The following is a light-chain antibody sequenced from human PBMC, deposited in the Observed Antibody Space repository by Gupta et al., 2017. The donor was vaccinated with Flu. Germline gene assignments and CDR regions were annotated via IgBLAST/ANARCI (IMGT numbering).Light chain of an antibody. CDR1: SSNIGSNT. Sequence: QSVLTQPPSASGTPAPRVTIPCSGSSSNIGSNTVHWYQQLPGTSPKLLMYSYNQRPSGVPDRFSSSRSGTAASLAISGRLSEDEAHYFCAAWDDSLNGPVFGGGTKLTV. CDR3: AAWDDSLNGPV. CDR2: SYN. V-gene: IGLV1-44*01. J-gene: IGLJ3*02.